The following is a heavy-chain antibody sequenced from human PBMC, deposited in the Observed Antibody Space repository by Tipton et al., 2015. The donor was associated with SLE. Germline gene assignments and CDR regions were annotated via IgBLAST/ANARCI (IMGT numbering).Heavy chain of an antibody. V-gene: IGHV4-31*03. D-gene: IGHD4-17*01. CDR2: IFFTGSA. CDR3: ARGYAVTNYFDS. Sequence: TLSLTCTVSGDSMSSGAYYWSWIRQHPGKGLEWIGHIFFTGSAYYKASLTSRLSISVDTSKKQFSLRLNSVTAADTAVYYCARGYAVTNYFDSWGQGTLVTVSS. CDR1: GDSMSSGAYY. J-gene: IGHJ4*02.